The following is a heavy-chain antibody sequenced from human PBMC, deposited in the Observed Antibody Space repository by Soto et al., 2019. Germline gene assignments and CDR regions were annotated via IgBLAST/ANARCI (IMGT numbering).Heavy chain of an antibody. V-gene: IGHV4-59*01. CDR3: ARASGCSGDSCAFDP. CDR2: IYYTGST. Sequence: SETLSLTCTVSGGSISTYYWSWIRQPPGKGLEWIGYIYYTGSTNYNPSLKSRVTTSVDTSKNQFSLKLSSVTAADTAVYYCARASGCSGDSCAFDPWGQGTLVTVSS. J-gene: IGHJ5*02. D-gene: IGHD2-15*01. CDR1: GGSISTYY.